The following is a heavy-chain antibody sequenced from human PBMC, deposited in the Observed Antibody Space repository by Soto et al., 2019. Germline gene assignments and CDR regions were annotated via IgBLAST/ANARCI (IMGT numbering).Heavy chain of an antibody. CDR2: INAGNGNT. V-gene: IGHV1-3*01. D-gene: IGHD6-19*01. CDR3: ARDAKYSSGWLLRAEYIQH. Sequence: ASVKVSCKASGYTFTSYAMHWVRQAPGQRLEWMGWINAGNGNTKYSQKFQGRVTITRDTSASTAYMELSSLRSEDTAVYYCARDAKYSSGWLLRAEYIQHSGQGTLVTVSS. CDR1: GYTFTSYA. J-gene: IGHJ1*01.